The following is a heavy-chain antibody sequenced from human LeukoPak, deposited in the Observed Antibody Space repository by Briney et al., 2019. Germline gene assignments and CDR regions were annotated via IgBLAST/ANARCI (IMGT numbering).Heavy chain of an antibody. D-gene: IGHD3-10*01. CDR3: AKDWDYYGSGRIDY. CDR2: ISGDGGST. CDR1: GFTFDDYA. J-gene: IGHJ4*02. Sequence: PGGSLRLSCAASGFTFDDYAMHWVRQAPGKGLEWVSLISGDGGSTYYADSVKGRFTISRDNSKNSLYLQMNSLRTEDTALHYCAKDWDYYGSGRIDYWGQGTLVTVSS. V-gene: IGHV3-43*02.